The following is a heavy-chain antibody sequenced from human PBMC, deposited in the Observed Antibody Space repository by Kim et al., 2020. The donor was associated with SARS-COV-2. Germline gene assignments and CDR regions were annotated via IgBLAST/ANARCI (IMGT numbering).Heavy chain of an antibody. CDR1: GCSISDYY. CDR2: IYYSGDT. J-gene: IGHJ4*02. V-gene: IGHV4-59*08. D-gene: IGHD1-26*01. Sequence: SETLSLTCTVSGCSISDYYWSWIRQPPGKGLEWIGFIYYSGDTNSNPSLRSRVTISLGTSEKQISLMQMSVSAAEKAADYCARQRSGSYGPAVDYWAQG. CDR3: ARQRSGSYGPAVDY.